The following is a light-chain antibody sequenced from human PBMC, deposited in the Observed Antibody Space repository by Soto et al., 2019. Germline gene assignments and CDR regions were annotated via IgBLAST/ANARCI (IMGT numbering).Light chain of an antibody. Sequence: EIVLTQSPATLSLSPGERATLSCRASQSVSSYLAWYQQKPGQAPRLLIYDASNRATGIPARFSGSGLGTDFPLTISSLEPEVLAVYYCQKRRNWPLTFGGGTKVEIK. CDR1: QSVSSY. CDR2: DAS. J-gene: IGKJ4*01. V-gene: IGKV3-11*01. CDR3: QKRRNWPLT.